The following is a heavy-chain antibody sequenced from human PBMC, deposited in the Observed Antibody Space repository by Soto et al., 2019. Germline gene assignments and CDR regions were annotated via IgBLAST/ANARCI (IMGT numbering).Heavy chain of an antibody. CDR3: ASRGYSYGHRRKLDY. J-gene: IGHJ4*02. CDR2: IIPIFGTA. CDR1: GGTFSSYA. Sequence: SVKVSCKASGGTFSSYAISWARQAPGQGLEWMGGIIPIFGTANYAQKFQGRVTITADESTSTAYMELSSLRSEDTAVYYCASRGYSYGHRRKLDYWGQGTLVTVSP. V-gene: IGHV1-69*13. D-gene: IGHD5-18*01.